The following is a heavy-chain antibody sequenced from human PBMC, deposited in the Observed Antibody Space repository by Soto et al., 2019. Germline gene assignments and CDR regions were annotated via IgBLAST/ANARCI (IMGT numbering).Heavy chain of an antibody. CDR1: GFSLSTSGVG. Sequence: QITLKESGPTLVKPTQTLTLTCTFSGFSLSTSGVGVGWIRQPPGKALEWLTLIYWNDDKRYSPSLKSRLTITKDTSKNQVVLTMTNMDPVDTATFYCAHYLEGYEYFDYWGQGTLVTVPS. D-gene: IGHD5-12*01. J-gene: IGHJ4*02. CDR3: AHYLEGYEYFDY. CDR2: IYWNDDK. V-gene: IGHV2-5*01.